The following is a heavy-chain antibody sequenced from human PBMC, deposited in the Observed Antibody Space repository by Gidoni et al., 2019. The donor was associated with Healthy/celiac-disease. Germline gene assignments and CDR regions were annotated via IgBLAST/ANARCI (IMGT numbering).Heavy chain of an antibody. Sequence: EVQLLESGGGLVQPGGSLSLSCAASGFTFSSYAMSWVRQAPGKGLEWGSDMSGSGGSTYYADSVKGRFTISRDNSKNTLYLQMNSLRAEDTAVYYCAKCAPPLGGSYYAGFDYWGQGTLVTVSS. CDR2: MSGSGGST. J-gene: IGHJ4*02. CDR3: AKCAPPLGGSYYAGFDY. V-gene: IGHV3-23*01. CDR1: GFTFSSYA. D-gene: IGHD1-26*01.